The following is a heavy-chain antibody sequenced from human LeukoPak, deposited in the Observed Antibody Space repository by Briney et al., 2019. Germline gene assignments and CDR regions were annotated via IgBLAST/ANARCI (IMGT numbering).Heavy chain of an antibody. V-gene: IGHV4-61*01. D-gene: IGHD2-15*01. Sequence: PSETLSLTCTDSGDSVSSGSYYWSWIRQPPGKGLEWIGYIYYSGSTNYNPSLKSRVTISVDTSKNQFSLKLSSVTAADTAVYYCASRRVYCSGGSCWFDPWGQGTLVTVSS. CDR2: IYYSGST. CDR1: GDSVSSGSYY. J-gene: IGHJ5*02. CDR3: ASRRVYCSGGSCWFDP.